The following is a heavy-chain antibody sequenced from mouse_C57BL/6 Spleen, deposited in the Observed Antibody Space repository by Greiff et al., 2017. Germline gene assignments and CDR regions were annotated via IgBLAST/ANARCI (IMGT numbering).Heavy chain of an antibody. J-gene: IGHJ2*01. CDR2: INPNNGGT. Sequence: EVQLQQSGPELVKPGASVKMSCKASGYTFTDYNMHWVKQSHGKSLEWIGYINPNNGGTSYNQKFKGKATLTVNKSSSTAYMELRSLTWEDSAVYYCEREGAGGGGYWGQGTTLTVSS. V-gene: IGHV1-22*01. D-gene: IGHD3-3*01. CDR3: EREGAGGGGY. CDR1: GYTFTDYN.